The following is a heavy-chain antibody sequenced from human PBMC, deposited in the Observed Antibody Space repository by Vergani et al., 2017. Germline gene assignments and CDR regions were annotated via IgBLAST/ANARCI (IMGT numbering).Heavy chain of an antibody. J-gene: IGHJ3*02. CDR2: LSASDRRT. D-gene: IGHD6-19*01. V-gene: IGHV3-23*04. Sequence: EVQMVESGGGLVKPGGSLRLSCAASGCTFIMHAMSWVRQAPGKGLEWVSTLSASDRRTHYADSVKGRFTIARDNSKNTLFLHMNSLRPEDTAVYYCAKVGRSEVAGTFGAFDIWGQGTMVTVSS. CDR1: GCTFIMHA. CDR3: AKVGRSEVAGTFGAFDI.